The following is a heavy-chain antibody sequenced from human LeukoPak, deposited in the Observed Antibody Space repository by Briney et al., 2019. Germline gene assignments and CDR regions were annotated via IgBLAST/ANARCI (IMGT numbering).Heavy chain of an antibody. D-gene: IGHD2-2*01. Sequence: GGSLRLSCAASGFTFSSYWMSWVRQAPGKGLEWVANIKQDGSEKYYVDSVKGQFTISRDNAKNSLYLQMNSLRAEDTAVYYCAREDIVVVPAADYYYYGMDVWGQGTTVTVSS. J-gene: IGHJ6*02. CDR2: IKQDGSEK. V-gene: IGHV3-7*01. CDR3: AREDIVVVPAADYYYYGMDV. CDR1: GFTFSSYW.